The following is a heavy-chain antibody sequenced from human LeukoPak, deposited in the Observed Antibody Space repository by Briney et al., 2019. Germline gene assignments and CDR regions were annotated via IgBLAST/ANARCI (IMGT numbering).Heavy chain of an antibody. CDR3: ATVVKMATITFDY. V-gene: IGHV1-69*05. CDR2: IIPIFGTA. J-gene: IGHJ4*02. CDR1: GGTFSSYA. Sequence: SVKVSCKASGGTFSSYAISWVRQAPGQGLEWMGGIIPIFGTANYAQKFQGRVTITTDESTSTAYMELSSLRSEDTAVYYCATVVKMATITFDYWGQGTLVTVSS. D-gene: IGHD5-24*01.